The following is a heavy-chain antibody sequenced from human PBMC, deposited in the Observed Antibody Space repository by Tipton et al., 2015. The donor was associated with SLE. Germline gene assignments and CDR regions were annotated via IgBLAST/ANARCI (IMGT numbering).Heavy chain of an antibody. J-gene: IGHJ4*02. Sequence: TLSLTCTVSGGSISSRSYYWGWIRQPPGKGLEWIGSIYYSGSTYYNPSLKSRVTISVDTSKNQFSLKLRSVTAADTVVYYCARHEGAVAPGYFDFWGQGTLVTVSS. CDR3: ARHEGAVAPGYFDF. V-gene: IGHV4-39*07. CDR1: GGSISSRSYY. D-gene: IGHD6-19*01. CDR2: IYYSGST.